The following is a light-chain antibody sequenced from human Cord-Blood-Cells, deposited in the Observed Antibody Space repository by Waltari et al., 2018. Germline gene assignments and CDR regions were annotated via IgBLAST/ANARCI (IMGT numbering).Light chain of an antibody. CDR3: NSRDSSGNHYV. Sequence: SSELTQDPAVSVALGQTVRLTCQRDSLRSYYASWYQQKPGQAPVLVIYGKNNRPSGIPDRFSGSSSGNTASLTITGAQAEDEADYYCNSRDSSGNHYVFGTGTKVTVL. CDR1: SLRSYY. J-gene: IGLJ1*01. V-gene: IGLV3-19*01. CDR2: GKN.